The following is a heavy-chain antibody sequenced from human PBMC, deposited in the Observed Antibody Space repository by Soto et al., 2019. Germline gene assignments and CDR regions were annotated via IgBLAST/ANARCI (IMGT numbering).Heavy chain of an antibody. CDR3: ARESSGDFDY. Sequence: QVQLQESGPGLVKPSETLSLTCTVSGSSVSSGTYYWSWIRQPPGKGLEWIGYIYYIGSTNYNPSLKSRVTISVDTSTNQFSLKLSSVTAADTAVYYCARESSGDFDYWGQGTLVTVSS. CDR1: GSSVSSGTYY. V-gene: IGHV4-61*01. D-gene: IGHD3-22*01. CDR2: IYYIGST. J-gene: IGHJ4*02.